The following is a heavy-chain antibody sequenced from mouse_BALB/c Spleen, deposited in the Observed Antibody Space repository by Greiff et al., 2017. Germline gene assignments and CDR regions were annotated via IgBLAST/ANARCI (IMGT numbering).Heavy chain of an antibody. CDR3: KGDGAVVAKGYFDV. D-gene: IGHD1-1*01. V-gene: IGHV14-4*02. CDR2: IDPENGDT. J-gene: IGHJ1*01. CDR1: GFNIKDYY. Sequence: EVQLQQSGAELVRSGASVKLSCTASGFNIKDYYMHWVKQRPEQGLEWIGWIDPENGDTEYAPKFQGKATMTADTSSNTAYLQLSSLTSEDTAVYYCKGDGAVVAKGYFDVWGAGTTVTVSA.